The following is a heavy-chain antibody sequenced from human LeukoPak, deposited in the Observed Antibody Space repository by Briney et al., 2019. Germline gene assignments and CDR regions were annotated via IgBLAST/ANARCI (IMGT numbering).Heavy chain of an antibody. D-gene: IGHD4/OR15-4a*01. Sequence: ASVKVSCKASGYTFTSYYMHWVRQAPGQGLEWMGIINPSGGSTSYAQKFQGRVTMTRDTSTSTVYMELSSLRSEDTAVYYCAGDGASAAGTTNWFDPWGQGTLVTVSS. V-gene: IGHV1-46*01. CDR3: AGDGASAAGTTNWFDP. CDR2: INPSGGST. J-gene: IGHJ5*02. CDR1: GYTFTSYY.